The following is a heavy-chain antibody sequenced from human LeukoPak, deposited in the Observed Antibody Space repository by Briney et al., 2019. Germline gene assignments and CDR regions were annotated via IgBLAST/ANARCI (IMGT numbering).Heavy chain of an antibody. CDR2: ISSSSTTI. CDR1: GFTFSNYT. Sequence: GGSLRLSCAASGFTFSNYTMNWVRQAPGKGLEWVSYISSSSTTIYYADSVKGRFTISRDNAKNSLYLQMNSLRAEDTAVYYCAELGITMIGGVWGKGTTVTISS. D-gene: IGHD3-10*02. CDR3: AELGITMIGGV. V-gene: IGHV3-48*01. J-gene: IGHJ6*04.